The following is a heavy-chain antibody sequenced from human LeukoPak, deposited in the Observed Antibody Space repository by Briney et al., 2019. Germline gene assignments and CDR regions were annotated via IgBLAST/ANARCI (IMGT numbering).Heavy chain of an antibody. D-gene: IGHD6-13*01. CDR2: TISSSSHI. Sequence: WGSLRLSCAASGFTFSSDSMNWVRQAPGKGLEWVSSTISSSSHIYYADSVKGRFTISRDNAKNSLYLQMNSLRAEDTAVYYYTSNPPGIARDGAEYFQHWGQGTLVTVSS. V-gene: IGHV3-21*01. J-gene: IGHJ1*01. CDR3: TSNPPGIARDGAEYFQH. CDR1: GFTFSSDS.